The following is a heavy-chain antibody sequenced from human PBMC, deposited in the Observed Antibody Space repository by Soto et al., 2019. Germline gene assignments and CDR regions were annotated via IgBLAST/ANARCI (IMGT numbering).Heavy chain of an antibody. CDR3: ARDHVTGLMVYAGFDY. V-gene: IGHV1-69*04. CDR2: IIPILGIA. J-gene: IGHJ4*02. Sequence: SLKVSCKSSGGPFSSYTISWVRQAPGQGLEWMGRIIPILGIANYAQKFQGRVTITADKSTSTAYMELSSLRSEDTAVYYCARDHVTGLMVYAGFDYWGQGTLVTVSS. D-gene: IGHD2-8*01. CDR1: GGPFSSYT.